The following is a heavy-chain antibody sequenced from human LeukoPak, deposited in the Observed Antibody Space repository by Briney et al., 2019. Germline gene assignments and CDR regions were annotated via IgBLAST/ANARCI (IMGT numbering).Heavy chain of an antibody. V-gene: IGHV4-59*08. J-gene: IGHJ5*02. CDR2: IYYSGST. CDR1: GGSISSYY. Sequence: PSETLPLTCTVSGGSISSYYWSWIRQPPGKGLEWIGYIYYSGSTNYNPSLKSRVTISVDTSKNQFSLKLSSVTAADTAVYYCARFRVLPESVVRGVTWFDPWGQGTLVTVSS. CDR3: ARFRVLPESVVRGVTWFDP. D-gene: IGHD3-10*01.